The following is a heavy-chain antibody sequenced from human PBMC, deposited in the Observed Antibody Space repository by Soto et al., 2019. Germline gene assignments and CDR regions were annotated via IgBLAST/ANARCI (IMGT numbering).Heavy chain of an antibody. J-gene: IGHJ3*02. Sequence: ASVKVSCKASGGTFSSYAISWVRRAPGQGLEWMGGIIPIFGTANYAQKFQGRVTITADESTSTAYMELSSLRSEDTAVYYCARASQMIVVLNAFDIWGQGTMVTVSS. D-gene: IGHD3-22*01. CDR1: GGTFSSYA. V-gene: IGHV1-69*13. CDR3: ARASQMIVVLNAFDI. CDR2: IIPIFGTA.